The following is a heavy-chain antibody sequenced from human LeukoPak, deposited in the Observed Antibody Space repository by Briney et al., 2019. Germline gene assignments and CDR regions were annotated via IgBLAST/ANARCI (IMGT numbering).Heavy chain of an antibody. CDR3: ARDNSRREGGTTFWWFDP. CDR1: GGTFISYA. D-gene: IGHD1-26*01. Sequence: GASVKVSCKASGGTFISYAISWVRQAPGQGLEWMGGIIPIFGTANYAQKFQGRVTITANESTSTAYMELSSLRSEDTAVYFCARDNSRREGGTTFWWFDPWGQGTLVTVSS. CDR2: IIPIFGTA. V-gene: IGHV1-69*13. J-gene: IGHJ5*02.